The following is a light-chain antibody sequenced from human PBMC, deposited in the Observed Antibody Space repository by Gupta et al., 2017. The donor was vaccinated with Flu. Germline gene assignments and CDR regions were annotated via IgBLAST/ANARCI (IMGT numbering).Light chain of an antibody. CDR1: QSVSSY. CDR3: QQRSKWPPYT. CDR2: DAS. V-gene: IGKV3-11*01. J-gene: IGKJ2*01. Sequence: DIVFSQSPATLSLSPGERATLSCRASQSVSSYLDWYQQKPGQAPRLLIYDASNRATGIPARFSGSGYGTDFTLTISSLEPEDFAVYYCQQRSKWPPYTFGQGTKLEIK.